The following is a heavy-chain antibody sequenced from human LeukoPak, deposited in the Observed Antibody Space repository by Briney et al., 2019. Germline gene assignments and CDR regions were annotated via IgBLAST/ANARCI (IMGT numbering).Heavy chain of an antibody. CDR2: ISGSGGST. CDR3: AKDPYRRYSYVDY. Sequence: AGGSLKFSWPAPGLIFTTNAMTWAGQAPGKGLEWVSAISGSGGSTYYADSVKGRFTISRDNSKNTLYLQMNSLRAEDTAVYYCAKDPYRRYSYVDYWGQGTLVTVSS. J-gene: IGHJ4*02. V-gene: IGHV3-23*01. CDR1: GLIFTTNA. D-gene: IGHD5-18*01.